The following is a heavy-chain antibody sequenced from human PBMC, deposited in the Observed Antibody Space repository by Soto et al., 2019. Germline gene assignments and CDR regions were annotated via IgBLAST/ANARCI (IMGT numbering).Heavy chain of an antibody. CDR1: GVTFRNFA. D-gene: IGHD3-3*01. Sequence: PGGSLQLSGPASGVTFRNFAMYWVRQAPGKGLDWVAGISPDGASKYHSDSVKGRLTISRDNSKDTLYLEMSGLRRDDTAVYYCARGDQWVVFGPTDHWGQGTLVTVSS. V-gene: IGHV3-30*04. J-gene: IGHJ5*02. CDR2: ISPDGASK. CDR3: ARGDQWVVFGPTDH.